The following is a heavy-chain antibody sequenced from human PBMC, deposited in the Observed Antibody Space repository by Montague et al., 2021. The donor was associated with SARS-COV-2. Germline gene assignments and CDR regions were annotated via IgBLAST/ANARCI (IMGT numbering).Heavy chain of an antibody. J-gene: IGHJ6*02. CDR2: IWTSGST. CDR3: EGWHVRPEDGMDV. Sequence: SETLSLTCTVSGDSISSYLWNWVRQPAGKGLEWIGRIWTSGSTNYNPSLKSRVTVSVDTSKNQFSLSLTSVTAADTAVYYCEGWHVRPEDGMDVWGQGTTVTVSS. V-gene: IGHV4-4*07. CDR1: GDSISSYL.